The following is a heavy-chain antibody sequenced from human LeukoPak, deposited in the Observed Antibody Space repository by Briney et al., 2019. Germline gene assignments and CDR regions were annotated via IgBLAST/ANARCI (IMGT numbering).Heavy chain of an antibody. Sequence: GGSLRLSCAASGFTVSSNYMSWVRQAPGKGLEWVSVIYSGGSTYYADSVKGRFTISRDNSKNTLYLQMNSLRAEDTAVYYCVVSSGWYCFDYWGQGTLVTVSS. D-gene: IGHD6-19*01. CDR3: VVSSGWYCFDY. CDR1: GFTVSSNY. V-gene: IGHV3-53*01. CDR2: IYSGGST. J-gene: IGHJ4*02.